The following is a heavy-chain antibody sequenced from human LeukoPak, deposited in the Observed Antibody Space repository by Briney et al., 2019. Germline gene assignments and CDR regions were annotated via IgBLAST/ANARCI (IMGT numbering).Heavy chain of an antibody. CDR2: INPNSGGT. CDR1: GYTFTGYY. CDR3: ARSPGTDWLYYYYYMDV. J-gene: IGHJ6*03. D-gene: IGHD1-14*01. Sequence: ASVKLSCKASGYTFTGYYMHWVRQAPGQGLEWMGWINPNSGGTNYAQKFQGRVTMTRDTSISTAYMELSRLRSDDTAVYYCARSPGTDWLYYYYYMDVWGKGTTVTISS. V-gene: IGHV1-2*02.